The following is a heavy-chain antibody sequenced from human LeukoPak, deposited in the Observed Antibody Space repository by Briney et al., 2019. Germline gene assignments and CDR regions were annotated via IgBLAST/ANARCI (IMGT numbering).Heavy chain of an antibody. Sequence: PGGSLRLSCVASGFTFSNYWMRWDRQAPGKGLEWVADMKSDGSEKNYAQAVNGRFTISRDNAKSSLFLQMNSLRAEDTGFYYCARGGLYSFDSWGQGTLVTVSS. J-gene: IGHJ4*02. CDR2: MKSDGSEK. V-gene: IGHV3-7*01. D-gene: IGHD2-21*01. CDR1: GFTFSNYW. CDR3: ARGGLYSFDS.